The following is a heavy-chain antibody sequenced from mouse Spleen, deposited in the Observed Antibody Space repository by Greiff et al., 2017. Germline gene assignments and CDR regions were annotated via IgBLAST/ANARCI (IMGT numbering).Heavy chain of an antibody. CDR1: GYTFTSYY. CDR3: ARGGYRYDETGYYAMDY. J-gene: IGHJ4*01. Sequence: QVQLQQSGPELVKPGASVRISCKASGYTFTSYYIHWVKQRPGQGLEWIGWIYPGNVNTKYNEKFKGKATLTADKSSSTAYMQLSSLTSEDSAVYFCARGGYRYDETGYYAMDYWGQGTSVTVSS. D-gene: IGHD2-14*01. V-gene: IGHV1S56*01. CDR2: IYPGNVNT.